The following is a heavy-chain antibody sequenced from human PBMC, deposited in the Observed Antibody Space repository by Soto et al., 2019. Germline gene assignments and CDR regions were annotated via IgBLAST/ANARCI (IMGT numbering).Heavy chain of an antibody. Sequence: EVPLLESGGGLVQPGGSLRLSCAASGFTFSSYAMSWVRQAPGKGLEWVSAISGSGGSTYYADSVKGRFTISRDNCKNTLYLQMNSLRAEDTAVYYCAKDLGSWYEGDVWGKGTTVTVSS. D-gene: IGHD6-13*01. CDR3: AKDLGSWYEGDV. CDR1: GFTFSSYA. V-gene: IGHV3-23*01. J-gene: IGHJ6*04. CDR2: ISGSGGST.